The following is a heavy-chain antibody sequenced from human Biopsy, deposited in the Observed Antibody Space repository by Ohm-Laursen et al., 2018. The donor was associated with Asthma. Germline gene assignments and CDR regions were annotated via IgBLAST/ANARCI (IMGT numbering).Heavy chain of an antibody. CDR3: VRGSSSWHHGPFHYYYGLDV. Sequence: SETLSLTCSLSSGSGGYMRSGNYYWGWIRQPPGKGLGWIGSIYYSGTTFYNPSLESRVTVSADMSKNQFSLKLTSVTAADTAVYYCVRGSSSWHHGPFHYYYGLDVWGQGTTATVSS. J-gene: IGHJ6*02. CDR2: IYYSGTT. D-gene: IGHD6-13*01. CDR1: SGSGGYMRSGNYY. V-gene: IGHV4-39*01.